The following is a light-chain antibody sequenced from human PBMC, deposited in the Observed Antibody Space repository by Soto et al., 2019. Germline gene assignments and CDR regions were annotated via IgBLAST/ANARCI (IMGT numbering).Light chain of an antibody. CDR3: ISYTSSSSVV. V-gene: IGLV2-14*01. CDR1: SSDVGGYNY. J-gene: IGLJ3*02. Sequence: QSVLTQPASVSGSPGQSITISCTGSSSDVGGYNYVSWYHQHPGKAPKLMIYEVTNRPSGVSNRFSGSKSGNTASLTISGLQAEDEADYYCISYTSSSSVVFGGGTKLTVL. CDR2: EVT.